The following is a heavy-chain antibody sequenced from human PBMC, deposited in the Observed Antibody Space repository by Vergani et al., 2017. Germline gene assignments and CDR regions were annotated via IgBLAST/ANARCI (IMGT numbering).Heavy chain of an antibody. V-gene: IGHV3-21*03. CDR2: ISSSSSYI. Sequence: EVQLVESGGGLVKRGGSLRLSCAASGFTFSSYSMNWVRQAPGKGLEWVSSISSSSSYIHYSDSLKGRFTISRDNAKSSLYLQMNSLRDEDRGVYYCARISGGSAPYLHYWGQGTLVTVAS. D-gene: IGHD2-15*01. CDR3: ARISGGSAPYLHY. J-gene: IGHJ1*01. CDR1: GFTFSSYS.